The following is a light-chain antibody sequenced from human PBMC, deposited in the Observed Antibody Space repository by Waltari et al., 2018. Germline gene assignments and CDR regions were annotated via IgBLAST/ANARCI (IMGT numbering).Light chain of an antibody. CDR2: DVR. V-gene: IGLV2-14*03. J-gene: IGLJ2*01. CDR1: SSDIGGYNY. Sequence: QSALTQSASASGSPGQSITISCTGTSSDIGGYNYVSWYQHHPGKAPKLLIYDVRNRPSGVSNRFSGSKSGTTASLTISGLQAEDEADYYCSSYTSSSTLVFGGGTKLTVL. CDR3: SSYTSSSTLV.